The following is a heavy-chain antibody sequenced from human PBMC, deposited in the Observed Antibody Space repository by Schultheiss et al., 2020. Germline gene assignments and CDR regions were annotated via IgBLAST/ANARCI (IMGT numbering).Heavy chain of an antibody. CDR2: ISWNSGSI. CDR1: GFTFDDYA. D-gene: IGHD3-10*01. CDR3: AKDMRHYYGSGSSFFDP. V-gene: IGHV3-9*01. J-gene: IGHJ5*02. Sequence: GGSLRLSCAASGFTFDDYAMHWVRQAPGKGLEWVSGISWNSGSIGYADSVKGRFTISRDNAKNSLYLQMNSLRAEDTALYYCAKDMRHYYGSGSSFFDPWGQGTLVTVSS.